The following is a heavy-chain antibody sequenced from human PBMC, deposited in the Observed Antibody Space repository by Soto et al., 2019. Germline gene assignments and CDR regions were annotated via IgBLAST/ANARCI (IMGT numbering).Heavy chain of an antibody. Sequence: EVQLLESGGGLVQPGGSLRLSCAASGFTFSTYGMSWVRQASGKGLEWVSGISGSGGTTFYVDSVKGRFTISRDNSKNTLYLQMNSLRAEDTAVYYCAKVMAPRFLDYWGQGTLVTVSS. J-gene: IGHJ4*02. CDR2: ISGSGGTT. CDR3: AKVMAPRFLDY. V-gene: IGHV3-23*01. CDR1: GFTFSTYG. D-gene: IGHD2-8*01.